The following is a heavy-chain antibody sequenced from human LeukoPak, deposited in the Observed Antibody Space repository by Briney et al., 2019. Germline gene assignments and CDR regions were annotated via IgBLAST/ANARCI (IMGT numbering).Heavy chain of an antibody. Sequence: GGSLRLSCAASGFTFSSYGMHWVRQAPGKGLEWVAVIWYDGSNKYYADSVKGRFTVSRDSSKNTLYLQMNSLRAEDTAVYYCARGFTGDDSSGYYYYYFDCWGQGTLVTVSS. D-gene: IGHD3-22*01. CDR3: ARGFTGDDSSGYYYYYFDC. CDR1: GFTFSSYG. V-gene: IGHV3-33*08. J-gene: IGHJ4*02. CDR2: IWYDGSNK.